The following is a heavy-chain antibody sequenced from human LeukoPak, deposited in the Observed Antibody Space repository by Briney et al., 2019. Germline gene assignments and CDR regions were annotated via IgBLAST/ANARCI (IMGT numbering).Heavy chain of an antibody. CDR1: GFTFSSYS. CDR3: ARGDIVVVVAAIAAFDI. D-gene: IGHD2-15*01. V-gene: IGHV3-48*04. J-gene: IGHJ3*02. Sequence: HPGGSLRLSCAASGFTFSSYSMNWVRQAPGKGLEWVSYISSSSSTIYYADSVKGRFTISRDNAKNSLYLQMNSLRAEDTAVYYCARGDIVVVVAAIAAFDIWGQGTMVTVSS. CDR2: ISSSSSTI.